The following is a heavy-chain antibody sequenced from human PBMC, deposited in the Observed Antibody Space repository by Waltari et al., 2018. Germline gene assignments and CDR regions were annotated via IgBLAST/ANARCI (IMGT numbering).Heavy chain of an antibody. CDR1: GGPFSSYT. CDR3: AAAEMRGLPAALNHYYYFNIDV. CDR2: IIPILDIP. J-gene: IGHJ6*03. Sequence: QIHLVQSEAGVQNPGKSGQVSRQASGGPFSSYTLSLVRQAPRPGLEWMGGIIPILDIPNYAQKFQDRVTITADRFASTAYVELSSLRSEDTAVYYCAAAEMRGLPAALNHYYYFNIDVWGKGTTVTVSS. D-gene: IGHD2-2*01. V-gene: IGHV1-69*10.